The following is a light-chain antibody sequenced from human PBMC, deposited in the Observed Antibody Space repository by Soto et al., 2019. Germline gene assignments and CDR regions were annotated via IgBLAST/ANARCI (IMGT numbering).Light chain of an antibody. CDR2: DAS. CDR1: QSVSSY. Sequence: EIVMTQSPATLSVSPGGRATLSCRASQSVSSYLAWYQQKPGQAPRLLIYDASNRATGIPARFSGSGSGTDFTLTISSLEPEDFAVYYCQQRSNWPRTFGQGTKVDIK. J-gene: IGKJ1*01. CDR3: QQRSNWPRT. V-gene: IGKV3-11*01.